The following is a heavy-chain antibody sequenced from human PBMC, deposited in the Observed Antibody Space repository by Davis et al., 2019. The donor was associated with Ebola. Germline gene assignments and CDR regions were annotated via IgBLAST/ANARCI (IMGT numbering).Heavy chain of an antibody. D-gene: IGHD3-10*01. CDR3: ARGITVVRGVRMLYDY. CDR2: IKHDGSET. V-gene: IGHV3-7*04. CDR1: GFIFNSYW. Sequence: GESLKISCAASGFIFNSYWMSWVRQAPGKGLEWVANIKHDGSETYYVDSVKGRFTISRDNAKNSLYLQMNSLSAEDTAVYYCARGITVVRGVRMLYDYWGQGTLVTVSS. J-gene: IGHJ4*02.